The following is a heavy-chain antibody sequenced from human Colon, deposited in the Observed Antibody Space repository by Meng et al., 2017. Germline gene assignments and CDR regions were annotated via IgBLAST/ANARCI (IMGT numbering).Heavy chain of an antibody. CDR3: GRDQGRQLINH. Sequence: QEPLRESAHVLVRASWTMSTTSTVSVDSIRMEFWWSWVRQSPGKGLELIGEVYHRGDTNYNPSLKSRVVISVDRSKNQFSLNLSSVTAADTAVYYCGRDQGRQLINHWGQGTLVTVSS. CDR2: VYHRGDT. CDR1: VDSIRMEFW. D-gene: IGHD1-1*01. J-gene: IGHJ4*02. V-gene: IGHV4-4*02.